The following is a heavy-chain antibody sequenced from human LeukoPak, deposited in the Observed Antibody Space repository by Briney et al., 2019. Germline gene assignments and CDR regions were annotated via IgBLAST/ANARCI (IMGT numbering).Heavy chain of an antibody. CDR1: GYSLTSYW. CDR3: ARHDPSCSGGSCYYDY. Sequence: GESLKISCKGSGYSLTSYWIGWVRQMPGKGLEWMAIIYPGDSDTRYSPSFQGQVTISADKSISTAYLQWSSLKPSDTSMYYSARHDPSCSGGSCYYDYRGQGTLLTVSS. V-gene: IGHV5-51*01. J-gene: IGHJ4*02. CDR2: IYPGDSDT. D-gene: IGHD2-15*01.